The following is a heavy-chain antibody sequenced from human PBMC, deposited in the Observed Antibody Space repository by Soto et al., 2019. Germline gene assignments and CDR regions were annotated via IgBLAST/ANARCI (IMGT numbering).Heavy chain of an antibody. J-gene: IGHJ3*02. CDR3: ARVERGTATTVVDAFDI. CDR1: GASMSSSSYY. V-gene: IGHV4-39*01. Sequence: PSETLSLTCTVSGASMSSSSYYWGWIRQPPGKGLEWIGSIYYTGSTYYNPSLKSRVTISVDTSTNQFSLKMSSVTAADTALYYCARVERGTATTVVDAFDIWGPGTLVTVSS. D-gene: IGHD1-1*01. CDR2: IYYTGST.